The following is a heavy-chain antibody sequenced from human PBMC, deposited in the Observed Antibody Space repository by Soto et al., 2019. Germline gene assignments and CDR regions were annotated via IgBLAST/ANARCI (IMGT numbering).Heavy chain of an antibody. J-gene: IGHJ6*02. CDR3: ARDPIVVVPAAMRYYYGMDV. CDR1: GGSISSGGYY. CDR2: IYYSGST. Sequence: QVQLQESGPGLVKPSQTLSLTCTVSGGSISSGGYYWSWIRQHPGKGLEWIGYIYYSGSTYYNPSLKSRVTISVDTSKNQFSLKLSSVTAADTTVYYCARDPIVVVPAAMRYYYGMDVWGQGTTVTVSS. V-gene: IGHV4-31*03. D-gene: IGHD2-2*01.